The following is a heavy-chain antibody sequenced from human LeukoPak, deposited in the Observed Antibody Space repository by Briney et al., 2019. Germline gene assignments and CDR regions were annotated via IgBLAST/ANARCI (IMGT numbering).Heavy chain of an antibody. V-gene: IGHV4-59*08. CDR1: GGSISSYY. CDR2: IYYSGST. J-gene: IGHJ6*03. Sequence: SETLSLTCTVSGGSISSYYWSWIRQPPGKGLGWIGYIYYSGSTNYNPSLKSRVTISVDTSKNQFSLKLSSVTAADTAVYYCARYYYYYYMDVWGKGTTVTVSS. CDR3: ARYYYYYYMDV.